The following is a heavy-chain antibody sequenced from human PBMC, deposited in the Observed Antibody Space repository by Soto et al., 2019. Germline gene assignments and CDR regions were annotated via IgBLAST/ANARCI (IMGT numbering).Heavy chain of an antibody. J-gene: IGHJ5*02. CDR2: IYYSGST. CDR3: ARVPDR. V-gene: IGHV4-59*12. Sequence: ASETLSLTCTVSGGSINNYYWSWIRQPPGKGLEWIGYIYYSGSTNYNPSLKSRVTISVDRSKNQFSLKLSSVTAADTAVYYCARVPDRWGQGTLVTVAS. CDR1: GGSINNYY.